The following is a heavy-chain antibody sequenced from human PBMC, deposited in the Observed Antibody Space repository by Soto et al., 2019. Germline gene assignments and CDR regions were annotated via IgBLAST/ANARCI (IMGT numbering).Heavy chain of an antibody. J-gene: IGHJ6*02. V-gene: IGHV3-21*02. CDR1: GFTFSTYS. CDR3: ARDFKYDILTSHYGMDV. CDR2: ISTTSTYI. D-gene: IGHD3-9*01. Sequence: EVQLVESGGGLVKPRGSLRLSCAASGFTFSTYSMHWVRQAPGKGLGWVSSISTTSTYIYYADSVKGRFTISRDNSKNSLFLPRNTLRADDTAVYSCARDFKYDILTSHYGMDVWGQGTTVTVSS.